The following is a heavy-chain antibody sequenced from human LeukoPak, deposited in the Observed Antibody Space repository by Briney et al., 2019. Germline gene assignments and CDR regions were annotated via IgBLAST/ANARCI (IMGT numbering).Heavy chain of an antibody. J-gene: IGHJ4*02. CDR1: GYTFTAYY. D-gene: IGHD2-15*01. V-gene: IGHV1-2*02. CDR3: ARGDIYWDY. Sequence: ASVNVSCKASGYTFTAYYVHWVRQAPGQGPEWMGWIHPNSGGTKYAQNFQGRVTMTRDTSITTAYVELSSLRSDDTAVYYCARGDIYWDYWGQGTQVTVSS. CDR2: IHPNSGGT.